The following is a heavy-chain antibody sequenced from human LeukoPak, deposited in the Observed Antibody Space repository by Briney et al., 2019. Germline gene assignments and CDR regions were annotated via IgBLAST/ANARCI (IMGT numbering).Heavy chain of an antibody. D-gene: IGHD3-10*01. V-gene: IGHV3-21*01. CDR2: ISPSSSYI. Sequence: GGSLRLSCAASGFTFSSYTMNWVRQAPGKGLEWVSSISPSSSYIYYADSVKGRFTISRDNAKNSLYLQMNSLRAEDTAVYYCARDYKATVPDYWGQGSLVTVSS. J-gene: IGHJ4*02. CDR3: ARDYKATVPDY. CDR1: GFTFSSYT.